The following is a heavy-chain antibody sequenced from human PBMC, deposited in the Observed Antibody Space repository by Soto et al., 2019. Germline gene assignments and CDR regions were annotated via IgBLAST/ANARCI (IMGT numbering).Heavy chain of an antibody. D-gene: IGHD1-1*01. CDR2: ISGSGGST. J-gene: IGHJ4*02. CDR3: AKDRGYNWNELFDY. V-gene: IGHV3-23*01. Sequence: GGSLRLSCSASGFTFSGYWMHWVRQPPGKGLEWVSGISGSGGSTNYADSVKGRFTISRDNSKNTLYLQMNSLRAEDTAVYYCAKDRGYNWNELFDYWGQGTLVTVSS. CDR1: GFTFSGYW.